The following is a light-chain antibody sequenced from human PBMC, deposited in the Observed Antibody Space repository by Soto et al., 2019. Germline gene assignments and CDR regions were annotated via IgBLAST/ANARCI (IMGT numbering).Light chain of an antibody. CDR3: QQRSNWPPT. CDR1: QSVSSS. V-gene: IGKV3-11*01. CDR2: DAS. Sequence: EIVLTQSPATLSLSPGEGANLSCRASQSVSSSLVWYQQKPGQAPRLLIYDASNRATGIPARFSGSGSGTDFTLNITSLEPEDFAVYYCQQRSNWPPTFGQGTKV. J-gene: IGKJ1*01.